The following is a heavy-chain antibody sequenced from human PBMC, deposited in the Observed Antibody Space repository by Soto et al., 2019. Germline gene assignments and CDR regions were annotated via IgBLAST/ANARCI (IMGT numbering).Heavy chain of an antibody. CDR2: IYYSGSP. Sequence: SETLSLTCAVSGVSVSSNTYYWTWIRQPPGKGLEWIGYIYYSGSPNYNPSLKSRVTISVDTSKNQFSLKLSSVTAADTAVYYCVRGAGDGSLWYYYGLAVSGKRTTVPVSS. V-gene: IGHV4-61*01. CDR3: VRGAGDGSLWYYYGLAV. D-gene: IGHD2-21*01. CDR1: GVSVSSNTYY. J-gene: IGHJ6*04.